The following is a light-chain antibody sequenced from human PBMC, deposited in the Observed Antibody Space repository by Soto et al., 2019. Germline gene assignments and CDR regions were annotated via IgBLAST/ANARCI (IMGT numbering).Light chain of an antibody. CDR3: MQALQTPST. Sequence: DIVLTQSPLSLPVTPGESASISCRSSQSLLHSSGNNFLDWYLQKPGQSPQLLIYLGSQRASGVPEKFSGSGSGADFTLKISKVEADDVGIYYCMQALQTPSTFGQGTKLELK. CDR1: QSLLHSSGNNF. V-gene: IGKV2-28*01. J-gene: IGKJ2*01. CDR2: LGS.